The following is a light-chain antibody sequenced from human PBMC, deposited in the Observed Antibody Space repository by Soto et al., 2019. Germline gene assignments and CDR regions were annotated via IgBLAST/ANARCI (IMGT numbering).Light chain of an antibody. CDR2: GES. J-gene: IGKJ4*01. Sequence: EIVMTQSPATLSVSPGERATLSCRASQSVRSHLAWYQQKPGQAPRLLIFGESTRDTGLPDRFTGSGSGTEFTLTISSLQSEEFAIYYCQQYNNCPLNFGGGTKVEIK. CDR1: QSVRSH. CDR3: QQYNNCPLN. V-gene: IGKV3-15*01.